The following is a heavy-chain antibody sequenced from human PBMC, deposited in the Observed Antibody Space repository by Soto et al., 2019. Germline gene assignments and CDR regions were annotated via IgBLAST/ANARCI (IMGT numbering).Heavy chain of an antibody. V-gene: IGHV3-7*01. D-gene: IGHD2-21*02. CDR2: IKPDGSGE. CDR3: AKLLNGVTALDY. Sequence: EVQLVESGGGLVQPGGSLRLSCTASGITLSRDWMTWVRQAPGKGLEWVVSIKPDGSGEYYLDSVKGRFTISRDNTKNSLYLQANSLRAEDTAMYFCAKLLNGVTALDYWGQGTLVTVSS. J-gene: IGHJ4*02. CDR1: GITLSRDW.